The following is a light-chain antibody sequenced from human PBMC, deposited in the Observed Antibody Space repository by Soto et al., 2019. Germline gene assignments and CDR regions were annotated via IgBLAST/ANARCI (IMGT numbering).Light chain of an antibody. J-gene: IGLJ1*01. CDR1: SINVGDYKY. Sequence: TQPPTECGSPGQAVAISCTGTSINVGDYKYVSWYQKHPGKAPKLMIYEVTKRPSGVPDRFSGSKSGNTASLTVSGLQAEDEADYYCSSYVGSNIFYVFGTGTKVTVL. V-gene: IGLV2-8*01. CDR2: EVT. CDR3: SSYVGSNIFYV.